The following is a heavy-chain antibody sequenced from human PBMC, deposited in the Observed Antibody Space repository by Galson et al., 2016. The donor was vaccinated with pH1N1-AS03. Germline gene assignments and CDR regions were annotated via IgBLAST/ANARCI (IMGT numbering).Heavy chain of an antibody. D-gene: IGHD3-16*02. V-gene: IGHV1-46*01. CDR2: IDPSGGPT. CDR1: GYTLTRYY. CDR3: ARRYYSDY. Sequence: SCKASGYTLTRYYMHWVRQAPGQGLEWMGIIDPSGGPTTYAPKFQGRITITTDTSTSTVYMELVSLRSEDTAVYYCARRYYSDYWGQGTLVTVS. J-gene: IGHJ4*02.